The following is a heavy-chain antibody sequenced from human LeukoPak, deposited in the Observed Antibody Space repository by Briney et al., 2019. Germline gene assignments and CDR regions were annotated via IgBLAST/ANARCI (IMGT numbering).Heavy chain of an antibody. J-gene: IGHJ4*02. CDR3: ARAVAGSTAFDF. CDR2: THTTGST. V-gene: IGHV4-4*07. CDR1: GGSISTYY. D-gene: IGHD6-19*01. Sequence: SETLSLTCTVSGGSISTYYWSWIRQPVGKGLEWIGRTHTTGSTNYNPSLTGRVTLSVDTSMNLFSLRLTSVTAADTAVYYCARAVAGSTAFDFWGLGTLVTVSS.